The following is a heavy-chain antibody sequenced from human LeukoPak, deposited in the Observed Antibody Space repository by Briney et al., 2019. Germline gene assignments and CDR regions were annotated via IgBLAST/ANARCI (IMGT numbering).Heavy chain of an antibody. CDR2: VNPNSGGT. V-gene: IGHV1-2*02. CDR1: GYTFTGNY. CDR3: ARWDGYSSSPDY. J-gene: IGHJ4*02. D-gene: IGHD6-13*01. Sequence: EASVKVSCKASGYTFTGNYIHWVRQAPGQGLEWMGWVNPNSGGTNYVQKFQGRVTMTRDMSITTIYMELTRLRSDDTAFYYCARWDGYSSSPDYWGQGSLVTVSS.